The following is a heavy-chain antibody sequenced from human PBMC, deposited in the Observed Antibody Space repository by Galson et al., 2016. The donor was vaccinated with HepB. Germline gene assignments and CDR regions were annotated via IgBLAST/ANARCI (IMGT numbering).Heavy chain of an antibody. CDR2: ISPHNGDK. J-gene: IGHJ4*02. CDR1: GYTFDLYG. Sequence: SVKVSCKASGYTFDLYGVSWVRQAPGHGFEWMGWISPHNGDKKFAQKFQGRLTMTTDTSTNTAYMELRRLRIDDSAVYFCARSGHRRGSPPKYSTPLLDFWGQGTLTTVSS. D-gene: IGHD5-12*01. CDR3: ARSGHRRGSPPKYSTPLLDF. V-gene: IGHV1-18*04.